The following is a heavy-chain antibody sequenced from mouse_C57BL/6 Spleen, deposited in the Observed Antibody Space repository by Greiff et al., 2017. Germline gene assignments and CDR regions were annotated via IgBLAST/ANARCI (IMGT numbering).Heavy chain of an antibody. CDR2: IYPRSGNT. CDR1: GYTFTSYG. V-gene: IGHV1-81*01. D-gene: IGHD2-3*01. J-gene: IGHJ1*03. Sequence: VQLQESGAELARPGASVKLSCKASGYTFTSYGISWVKQRTGQGLEWIGEIYPRSGNTYYNEKFKGKATLTADKSSSTAYMELRSLTSEDSAVYFCARRGGPDDWCFDVWGTGTTVTVSA. CDR3: ARRGGPDDWCFDV.